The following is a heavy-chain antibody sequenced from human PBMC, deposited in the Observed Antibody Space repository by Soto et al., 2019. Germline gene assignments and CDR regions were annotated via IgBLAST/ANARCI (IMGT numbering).Heavy chain of an antibody. CDR3: ARVRSGWGIDY. Sequence: QLHLQESGSGLVKPSQTLSLTCAVSGGSISSGGYSWSWIRQPLGKGLNYIGYIYHSGSTYYNPSLKSRVTISVDRSKNQFSLKLSSVTAADTAVYYCARVRSGWGIDYWGQGTLVTVSS. V-gene: IGHV4-30-2*01. CDR1: GGSISSGGYS. CDR2: IYHSGST. D-gene: IGHD6-19*01. J-gene: IGHJ4*02.